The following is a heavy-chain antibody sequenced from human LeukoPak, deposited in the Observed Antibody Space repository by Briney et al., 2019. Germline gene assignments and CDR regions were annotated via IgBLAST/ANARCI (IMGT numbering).Heavy chain of an antibody. Sequence: SETLSLTCAVYGGSFSGYYWSWIRHPPGKGLEWIGEINHSGSTNYNPSLKSRVTISVDTSKNQFSLKLSSVTAADTAVYYCARGGGSSGYYTDYWGQGTLVTVSS. J-gene: IGHJ4*02. CDR1: GGSFSGYY. CDR2: INHSGST. V-gene: IGHV4-34*01. CDR3: ARGGGSSGYYTDY. D-gene: IGHD3-22*01.